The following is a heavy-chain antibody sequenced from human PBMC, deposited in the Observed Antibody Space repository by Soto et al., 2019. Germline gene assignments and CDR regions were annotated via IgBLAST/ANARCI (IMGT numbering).Heavy chain of an antibody. D-gene: IGHD3-22*01. CDR1: GGSISSGGYY. Sequence: SETLSLTCTVSGGSISSGGYYWNWIRQHPGKGLEWIGYIYYSGSTSYNPSLKSRVTISVDKSKNQFSLKLSSVTAADTAVYYCARHTHYYDSSGYYFGSGFSPKFDYWGQGTLVTVSS. CDR2: IYYSGST. V-gene: IGHV4-31*03. CDR3: ARHTHYYDSSGYYFGSGFSPKFDY. J-gene: IGHJ4*02.